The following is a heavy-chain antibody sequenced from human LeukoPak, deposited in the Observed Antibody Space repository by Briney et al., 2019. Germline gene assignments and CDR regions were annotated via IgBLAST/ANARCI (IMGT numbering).Heavy chain of an antibody. CDR2: INHSGST. J-gene: IGHJ4*02. Sequence: PSETLSLTCAVYGGSFSGYYWGWIRQPPGKGLEWIGEINHSGSTNYNPSLKSRVTISVDTSKNQFSLKLSSVTAADTAVYYCARRLRLGELSFRPWDYWGQGTLVTVSS. CDR3: ARRLRLGELSFRPWDY. V-gene: IGHV4-34*01. D-gene: IGHD3-16*02. CDR1: GGSFSGYY.